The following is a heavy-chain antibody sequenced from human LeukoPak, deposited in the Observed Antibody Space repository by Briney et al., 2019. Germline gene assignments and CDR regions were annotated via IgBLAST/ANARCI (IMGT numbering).Heavy chain of an antibody. Sequence: GASVKLSCKTSGYTFTTFDMNWVRQATGQGLEWMGWLNPNNSDTGHAERFQGRITISRDTSISTAYMELSGRRSDDTAVYYCARGGTSGSPYYFEYWGQGTLVTVSS. D-gene: IGHD3-22*01. J-gene: IGHJ4*02. CDR3: ARGGTSGSPYYFEY. CDR2: LNPNNSDT. CDR1: GYTFTTFD. V-gene: IGHV1-8*01.